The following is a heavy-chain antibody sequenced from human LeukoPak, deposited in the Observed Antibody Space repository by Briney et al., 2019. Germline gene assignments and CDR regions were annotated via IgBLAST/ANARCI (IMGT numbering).Heavy chain of an antibody. J-gene: IGHJ4*02. V-gene: IGHV3-48*01. CDR2: ISSSSSTI. D-gene: IGHD3-10*01. CDR3: ARRGGYYDY. CDR1: GFTFSSYS. Sequence: GGSLRLSCAASGFTFSSYSMNWVRQAPGKGLEWVSYISSSSSTIYYADSVKGRFTTSRDNAKNSLYLQINSLRSEDTAVYYCARRGGYYDYWGQGALVTVSS.